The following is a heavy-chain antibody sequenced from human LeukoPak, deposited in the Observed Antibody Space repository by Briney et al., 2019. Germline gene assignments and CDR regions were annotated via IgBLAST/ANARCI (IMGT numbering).Heavy chain of an antibody. CDR2: IYYSGST. Sequence: PSETLSLTCTVSGGSISSSSYYWGWIRQPPGKGLEWIGSIYYSGSTYYNPSLKSRVTISVDTSKNQFSLKLSSVTAADTAVYYCARRYSGRWDYFDYWGQGTLVTVSS. D-gene: IGHD1-26*01. J-gene: IGHJ4*02. CDR3: ARRYSGRWDYFDY. CDR1: GGSISSSSYY. V-gene: IGHV4-39*01.